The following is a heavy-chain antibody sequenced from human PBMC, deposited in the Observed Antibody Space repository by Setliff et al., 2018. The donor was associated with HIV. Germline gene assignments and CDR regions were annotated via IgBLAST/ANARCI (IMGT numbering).Heavy chain of an antibody. CDR3: ARQGYRYEREAVFDD. CDR1: GGSISVSSHY. V-gene: IGHV4-39*07. D-gene: IGHD5-18*01. J-gene: IGHJ4*02. Sequence: SETLSLTCTVSGGSISVSSHYWGWVRQPPGKGLEWIGSIYYSGSTSYNPSLKSRLTISVDKSKNQFSLNLSSVTAADTAVYYCARQGYRYEREAVFDDGGQGTL. CDR2: IYYSGST.